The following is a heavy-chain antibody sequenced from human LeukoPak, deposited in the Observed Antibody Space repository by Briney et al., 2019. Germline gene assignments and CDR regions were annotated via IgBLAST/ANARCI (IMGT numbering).Heavy chain of an antibody. CDR3: AREARYSSSWLYFDY. D-gene: IGHD6-13*01. V-gene: IGHV3-66*01. Sequence: GGSLRLYCAASGFTVSSNYMSWVRQAPGKGLEWVSVIYSGGSTYYADSVKGRFTISRDNSKNTLYLQMNSLRAEDTAVYYCAREARYSSSWLYFDYWGQGTLVTVSS. J-gene: IGHJ4*02. CDR1: GFTVSSNY. CDR2: IYSGGST.